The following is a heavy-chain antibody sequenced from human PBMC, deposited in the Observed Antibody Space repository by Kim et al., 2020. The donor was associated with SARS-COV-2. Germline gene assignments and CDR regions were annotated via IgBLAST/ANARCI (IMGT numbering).Heavy chain of an antibody. CDR1: GFTFSTYM. CDR3: VKDGPNWGSYFDT. CDR2: IDGSGVSR. D-gene: IGHD7-27*01. V-gene: IGHV3-23*01. J-gene: IGHJ5*02. Sequence: GGSLRLSCAASGFTFSTYMMNWVRQAPGKGLEWVSAIDGSGVSRNYADSVKGRFTISRDNSKNTLYLQMNRLRDEDTAVYYCVKDGPNWGSYFDTWGQGTLVSVSS.